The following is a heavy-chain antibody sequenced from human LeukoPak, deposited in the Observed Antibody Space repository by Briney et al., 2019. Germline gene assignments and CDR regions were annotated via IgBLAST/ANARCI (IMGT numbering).Heavy chain of an antibody. D-gene: IGHD2-2*02. V-gene: IGHV3-9*01. CDR3: AKDQPPGYCSSTSCYTRPSEYFQH. CDR1: GFTFDDYA. J-gene: IGHJ1*01. CDR2: ISWNSGSI. Sequence: GGSLRLSCAASGFTFDDYAMHWVRQAPGKGLEWVSGISWNSGSIGYADSVKGRFTISRDNAKNSLYLQMNSLRAEDTAVYYCAKDQPPGYCSSTSCYTRPSEYFQHWGQGTLVTVSS.